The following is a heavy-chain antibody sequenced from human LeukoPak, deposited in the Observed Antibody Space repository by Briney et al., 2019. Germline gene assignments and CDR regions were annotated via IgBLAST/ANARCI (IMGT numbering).Heavy chain of an antibody. Sequence: GGSLRLSCAASGFNFRSSGMHWVRQTPGKGLEWVAFIRFDGSYNYYADSVKGRFTISRDNAKNSLYLQMNSLRAEDTAVYYCARRAGAYSHPYDYWGQGTLVTVSS. CDR3: ARRAGAYSHPYDY. V-gene: IGHV3-30*02. D-gene: IGHD4/OR15-4a*01. CDR1: GFNFRSSG. CDR2: IRFDGSYN. J-gene: IGHJ4*02.